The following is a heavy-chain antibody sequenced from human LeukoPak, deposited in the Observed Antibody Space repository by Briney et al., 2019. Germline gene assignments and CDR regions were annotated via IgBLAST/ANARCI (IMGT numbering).Heavy chain of an antibody. J-gene: IGHJ4*02. CDR1: GFTFSSYA. V-gene: IGHV3-23*01. D-gene: IGHD6-13*01. Sequence: GGSLRLSCAASGFTFSSYAMSWVRQAPGKGLEWVSAISGSGGSTYYADSVKGRFTISRDNSKNTLYLQMNSLRAEDTAVYYCAKDGPPGCSSSWYFDYWGQGTLVTVSS. CDR2: ISGSGGST. CDR3: AKDGPPGCSSSWYFDY.